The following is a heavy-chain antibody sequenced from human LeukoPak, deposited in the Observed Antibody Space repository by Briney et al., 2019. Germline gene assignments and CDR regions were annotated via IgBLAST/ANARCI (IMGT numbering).Heavy chain of an antibody. CDR2: ISTSSNTI. V-gene: IGHV3-48*01. D-gene: IGHD1-1*01. CDR1: GFTFRNYN. CDR3: ARRSSGAGNSYFDY. J-gene: IGHJ4*02. Sequence: GGSLRLSCAASGFTFRNYNMNWVRQAPGKGLEWVSYISTSSNTIYYADSVKGRFTISRDNAKNSLYLQMNSLRAEDTAVYYCARRSSGAGNSYFDYWGQGTLVTVSS.